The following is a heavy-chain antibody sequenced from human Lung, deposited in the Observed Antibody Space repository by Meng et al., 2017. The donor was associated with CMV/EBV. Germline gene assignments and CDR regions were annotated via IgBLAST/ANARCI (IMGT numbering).Heavy chain of an antibody. CDR2: IHHRGST. D-gene: IGHD1-1*01. CDR1: GGSVSSNSFY. CDR3: ARGSGKCVPGLSKKPAYFDY. Sequence: SETLSLTCTLFGGSVSSNSFYWNWIRQTPGKGLEWIGEIHHRGSTNYSPSLRSRVTISVDTSKNQFSQRLSSVTAADTAVYYCARGSGKCVPGLSKKPAYFDYWGQGTLVTGSS. J-gene: IGHJ4*02. V-gene: IGHV4-39*07.